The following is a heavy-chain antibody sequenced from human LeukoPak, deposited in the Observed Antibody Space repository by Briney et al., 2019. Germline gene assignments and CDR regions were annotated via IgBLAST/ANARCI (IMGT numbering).Heavy chain of an antibody. J-gene: IGHJ4*02. Sequence: ASVKVSCKVSGYTLTELSMHWVRQAPGKGLEWMGGFDPEDGETIYAQKFQGRVTLTEDTSTDTAYMELSSLRSEDTAVYYCATGIAYCGGDCYSSWGQGTLVTVSS. CDR2: FDPEDGET. D-gene: IGHD2-21*02. CDR3: ATGIAYCGGDCYSS. CDR1: GYTLTELS. V-gene: IGHV1-24*01.